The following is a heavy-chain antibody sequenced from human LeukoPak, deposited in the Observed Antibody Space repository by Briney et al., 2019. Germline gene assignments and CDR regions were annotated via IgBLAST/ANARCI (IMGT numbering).Heavy chain of an antibody. CDR2: TYSTGST. Sequence: GGSLRLSCVASGFTVSSNYMSWVRQAPGKGLEWVSVTYSTGSTFYADPEKGRFTTSRDNSKNTLYLQMKSLRAEDTAVYYCARTRGTADFDFWGQGTLVTVSS. V-gene: IGHV3-66*01. CDR1: GFTVSSNY. CDR3: ARTRGTADFDF. J-gene: IGHJ4*01.